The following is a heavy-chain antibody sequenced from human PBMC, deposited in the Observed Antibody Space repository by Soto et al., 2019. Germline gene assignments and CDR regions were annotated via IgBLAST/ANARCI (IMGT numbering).Heavy chain of an antibody. CDR1: GFTFSSYS. CDR3: GRDVHSDILRIPWFGT. Sequence: PGGSLRLSCAASGFTFSSYSMNWVRQAPGKGLEWVSSISSSSSYIYYADSVKGRFTISRDNAKNSLYLQMNSLRAEDTAVYYCGRDVHSDILRIPWFGTWGQGSLVTVSS. J-gene: IGHJ5*02. V-gene: IGHV3-21*01. D-gene: IGHD3-9*01. CDR2: ISSSSSYI.